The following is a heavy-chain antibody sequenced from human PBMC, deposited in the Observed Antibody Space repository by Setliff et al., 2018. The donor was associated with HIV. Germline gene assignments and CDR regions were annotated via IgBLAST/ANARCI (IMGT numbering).Heavy chain of an antibody. V-gene: IGHV1-18*01. Sequence: ASVKVSCKASGYAFTMYGITWVRQAPGQGLEWMGWISGYNGKTNYAQNFQGRVTMTTDTSTSTAYMEVRSLRYDDTAVYYCARDDPIRKEVASGLDYWGQGTLGTVPQ. CDR1: GYAFTMYG. CDR2: ISGYNGKT. J-gene: IGHJ4*02. D-gene: IGHD3-10*01. CDR3: ARDDPIRKEVASGLDY.